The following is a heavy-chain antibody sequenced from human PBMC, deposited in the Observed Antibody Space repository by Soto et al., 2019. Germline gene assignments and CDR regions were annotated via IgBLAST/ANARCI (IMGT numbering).Heavy chain of an antibody. J-gene: IGHJ4*01. CDR1: GFTFSSYA. Sequence: SLRLSCAASGFTFSSYAMQWVRQAPGKGLEWVAVISYDGSNKYYADSVKGRFTISRDNSKNTLYLQMNSLRAEDTAVYYCARVTTRDGYSPSPFDYWGHGTLVTSSS. CDR3: ARVTTRDGYSPSPFDY. CDR2: ISYDGSNK. D-gene: IGHD5-18*01. V-gene: IGHV3-30-3*01.